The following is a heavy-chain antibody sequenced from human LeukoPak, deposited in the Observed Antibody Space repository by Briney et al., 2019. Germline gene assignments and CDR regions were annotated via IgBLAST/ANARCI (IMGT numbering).Heavy chain of an antibody. CDR3: ARDLRRFEYNRDWYSDL. J-gene: IGHJ2*01. D-gene: IGHD1-1*01. CDR2: INPSGGST. Sequence: ASVKVSCKASGYTFTSYYIHWVRQAPGQGLEWMGVINPSGGSTTYAQKFQGRVTMTRDTSTTTVYMELSSLRSEDTAVYYCARDLRRFEYNRDWYSDLWGRGTLVTVSS. CDR1: GYTFTSYY. V-gene: IGHV1-46*01.